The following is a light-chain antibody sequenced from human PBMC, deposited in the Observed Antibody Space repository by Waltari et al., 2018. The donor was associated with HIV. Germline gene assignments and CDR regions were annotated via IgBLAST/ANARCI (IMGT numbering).Light chain of an antibody. Sequence: QSGLTQPPSASGTPGQRLSISCAGNNSNIASNFVFWYRQLPGAAPTLLVYRNNQRPSGVGDRFSGSRSGASASLVISGLRVEDEADYYCASWDDGLRGHVFGSGTTVSV. V-gene: IGLV1-47*01. CDR3: ASWDDGLRGHV. CDR1: NSNIASNF. J-gene: IGLJ1*01. CDR2: RNN.